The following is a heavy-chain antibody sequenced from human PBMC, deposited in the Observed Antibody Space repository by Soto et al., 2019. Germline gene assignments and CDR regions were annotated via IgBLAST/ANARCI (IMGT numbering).Heavy chain of an antibody. Sequence: QVQLVQSGAEVKQPGSSVKVSCTISGGTFDSFTISWVRQAPGQGFEWMGGIIPVSGVPSYSRHFQGRITITADASTRTAYVDLSGLKFEDTAVYFCARDSRTATLDFWGQGTLVSVS. J-gene: IGHJ4*02. CDR2: IIPVSGVP. CDR1: GGTFDSFT. CDR3: ARDSRTATLDF. D-gene: IGHD2-2*01. V-gene: IGHV1-69*01.